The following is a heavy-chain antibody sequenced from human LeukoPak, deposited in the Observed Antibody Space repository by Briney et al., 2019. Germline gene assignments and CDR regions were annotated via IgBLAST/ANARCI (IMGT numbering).Heavy chain of an antibody. CDR1: GGSISSGSIY. J-gene: IGHJ5*02. V-gene: IGHV4-39*01. Sequence: SETLSLTCAVSGGSISSGSIYWGWLRQTPGMGLEWIGSIHYSGITSYDPSLKSRVTISVDTSKNLFSLKLSFVTAADTAVYYCARRYIVGATKWFDPWGQGTLVTVSS. CDR3: ARRYIVGATKWFDP. D-gene: IGHD1-26*01. CDR2: IHYSGIT.